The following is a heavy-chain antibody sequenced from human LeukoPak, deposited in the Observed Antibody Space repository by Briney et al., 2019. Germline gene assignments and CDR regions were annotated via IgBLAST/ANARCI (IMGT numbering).Heavy chain of an antibody. D-gene: IGHD6-6*01. J-gene: IGHJ6*03. V-gene: IGHV1-8*01. Sequence: VSVKVSCKASGYSFITFDINWVRQATGRGLEWMGWMHPTTGNTGYAQKFQGRVSMTRNTSIDTAYMEVSSLKSDDTAVYYCARSLAGRSYYYYMDAWGNGTTVTVSS. CDR1: GYSFITFD. CDR3: ARSLAGRSYYYYMDA. CDR2: MHPTTGNT.